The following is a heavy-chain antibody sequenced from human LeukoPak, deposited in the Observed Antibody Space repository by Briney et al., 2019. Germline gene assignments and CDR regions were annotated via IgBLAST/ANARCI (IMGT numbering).Heavy chain of an antibody. V-gene: IGHV1-2*02. CDR1: GYTFTCYY. CDR3: SSGGETSGWEWFDP. D-gene: IGHD6-19*01. J-gene: IGHJ5*02. CDR2: IDPNNGGT. Sequence: ASVKVSCNGSGYTFTCYYMHWMRQPHAQGMGRMGLIDPNNGGTSYAREFQGRVTMTRDTSISTAYMELSMLTYDETAVYYCSSGGETSGWEWFDPWGQGTLVSVSS.